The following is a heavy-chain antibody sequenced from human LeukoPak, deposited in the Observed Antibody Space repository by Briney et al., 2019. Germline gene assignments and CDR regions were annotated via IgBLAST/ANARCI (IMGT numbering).Heavy chain of an antibody. CDR3: ARADRLGAALLASFDY. J-gene: IGHJ4*02. CDR1: GFPFSNYS. D-gene: IGHD3-16*01. V-gene: IGHV3-21*01. Sequence: GGSLRLSCVVSGFPFSNYSMNWVRQAPGKGLEWVSYISSTSRSIDYIDSVKGRFTISRDNAKNSLYLQMNSLRAEDTAVYYCARADRLGAALLASFDYWGQGTLVTVSS. CDR2: ISSTSRSI.